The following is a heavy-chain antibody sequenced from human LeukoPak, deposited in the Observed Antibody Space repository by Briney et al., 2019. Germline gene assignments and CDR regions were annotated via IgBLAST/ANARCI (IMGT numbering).Heavy chain of an antibody. V-gene: IGHV3-30-3*01. D-gene: IGHD3-22*01. CDR1: GFTFSSYA. CDR2: ISYDGSNK. Sequence: GGSLRLSCAASGFTFSSYAMHWVRQAPGKGLEWVAVISYDGSNKYYADSVKGRFTISRDNSKNTLYLQMNSLRAEDTAVYYCARDRTYYYDSSGYYPLDYWGQGTLVTVSS. CDR3: ARDRTYYYDSSGYYPLDY. J-gene: IGHJ4*02.